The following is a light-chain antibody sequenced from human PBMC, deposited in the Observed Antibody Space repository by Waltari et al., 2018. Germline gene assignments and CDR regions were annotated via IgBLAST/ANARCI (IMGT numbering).Light chain of an antibody. V-gene: IGKV1-39*01. CDR2: AAS. Sequence: DIQKTQSPSSLSASVGERLPITCRASQSISSYLNWYQQKPGKAPKLLIYAASSLQSGVPSRFSGSGSGTDFTLTISSLQPEDFATYYCQQSYSTPLTFGGGTKVEIK. CDR1: QSISSY. J-gene: IGKJ4*01. CDR3: QQSYSTPLT.